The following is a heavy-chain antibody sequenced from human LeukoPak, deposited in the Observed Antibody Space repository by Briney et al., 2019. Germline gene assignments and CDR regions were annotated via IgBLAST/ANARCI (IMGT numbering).Heavy chain of an antibody. CDR2: IYYSGST. D-gene: IGHD3-10*01. V-gene: IGHV4-59*12. CDR1: GGSINNSY. Sequence: KPSETLSLTCTVSGGSINNSYWTWIRQPPGKGLEWIGHIYYSGSTNYSPSLKSRVTISVDTSKNQFSLKLSSVTAADTAVYYCARLGDYYGSGSYYSSVGYYYYYMDVWGKGTTVTISS. CDR3: ARLGDYYGSGSYYSSVGYYYYYMDV. J-gene: IGHJ6*03.